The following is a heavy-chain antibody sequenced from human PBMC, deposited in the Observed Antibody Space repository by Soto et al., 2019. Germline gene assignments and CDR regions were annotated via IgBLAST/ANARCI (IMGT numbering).Heavy chain of an antibody. J-gene: IGHJ5*02. CDR3: ARERGLIAVDGTVRCRNCFDH. CDR1: GFTFSSYG. Sequence: QVQLVESGGGVVQPGRSLRLSCAASGFTFSSYGMHWVRQAPGKGLEWVAVIWYDGSNKYYADSVKGRFTISRDNSKNTLYLQMNSLRDEDTAVYYYARERGLIAVDGTVRCRNCFDHWGQGTLVTVSS. D-gene: IGHD6-19*01. CDR2: IWYDGSNK. V-gene: IGHV3-33*01.